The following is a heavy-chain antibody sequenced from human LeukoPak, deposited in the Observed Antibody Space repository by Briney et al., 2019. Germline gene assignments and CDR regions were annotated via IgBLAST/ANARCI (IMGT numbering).Heavy chain of an antibody. V-gene: IGHV4-59*01. CDR3: ARSHCSGGNCYSWVDY. D-gene: IGHD2-15*01. CDR2: IDYTWSS. CDR1: GDSISPYY. Sequence: SETLSLTCAVSGDSISPYYWNWIRHPPGKGLEWIGYIDYTWSSSYNPSLESRVTISIDTSKSQFSLKLSSVTAADTAVYYCARSHCSGGNCYSWVDYWGQGTLVTVSS. J-gene: IGHJ4*02.